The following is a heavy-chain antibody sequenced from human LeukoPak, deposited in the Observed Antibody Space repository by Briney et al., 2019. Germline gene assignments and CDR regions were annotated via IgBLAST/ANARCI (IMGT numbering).Heavy chain of an antibody. J-gene: IGHJ4*02. V-gene: IGHV4-39*07. CDR1: GGSISSSSYY. Sequence: SETLSLTCTVSGGSISSSSYYWGWIRQPPGKGLEWIGSIYYSGSTYYNPSLKSRVTISVDTSKNQFSLKLSSVTAADTAVYYCAGYSSGWYEGIDYWGQGTLVTVSS. D-gene: IGHD6-19*01. CDR3: AGYSSGWYEGIDY. CDR2: IYYSGST.